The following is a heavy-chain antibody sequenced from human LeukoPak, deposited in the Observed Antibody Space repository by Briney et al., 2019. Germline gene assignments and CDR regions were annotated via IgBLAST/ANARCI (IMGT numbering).Heavy chain of an antibody. D-gene: IGHD5-18*01. Sequence: PGGSLRLSCAASGFTVSSNYMSWVRQAPGKGLEWVSVIYSGGSTYYADSVKGRFTISRDNSKNTLYLQMNSLRAEDTAVYYCARALQLSGPDAFDIWGQGTMVTVSS. CDR1: GFTVSSNY. J-gene: IGHJ3*02. V-gene: IGHV3-53*01. CDR2: IYSGGST. CDR3: ARALQLSGPDAFDI.